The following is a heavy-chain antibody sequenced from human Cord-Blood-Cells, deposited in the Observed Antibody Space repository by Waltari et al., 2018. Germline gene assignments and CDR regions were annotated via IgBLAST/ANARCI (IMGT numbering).Heavy chain of an antibody. J-gene: IGHJ4*02. CDR3: ARVRYSSSWFFDY. V-gene: IGHV3-53*02. CDR2: IYSGGST. CDR1: GFTVSSNN. D-gene: IGHD6-13*01. Sequence: EVQLVETGGGVIQPGGSLSLSCAASGFTVSSNNRSWVRQAPGKGLEWVSVIYSGGSTYYADSVKGRFTISRDNSKNTLYLQMNSLRAEDTAVYYCARVRYSSSWFFDYWGQGTLVTVSS.